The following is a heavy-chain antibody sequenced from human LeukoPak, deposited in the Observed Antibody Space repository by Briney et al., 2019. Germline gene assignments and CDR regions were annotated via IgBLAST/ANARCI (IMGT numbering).Heavy chain of an antibody. CDR1: GDSFTHYY. D-gene: IGHD3-16*01. Sequence: ASVKVSFKASGDSFTHYYMHWVRQAPGQGLEWMGWINPKSGCTNYAQTFQGRVTMTRDTSIRTAYMELSRLRGDDTAGYYCARIAIGGGEWHFDSWGQGTLVTVSS. J-gene: IGHJ4*02. CDR3: ARIAIGGGEWHFDS. V-gene: IGHV1-2*02. CDR2: INPKSGCT.